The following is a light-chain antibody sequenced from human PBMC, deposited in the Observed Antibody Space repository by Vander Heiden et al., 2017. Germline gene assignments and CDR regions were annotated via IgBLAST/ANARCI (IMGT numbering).Light chain of an antibody. V-gene: IGKV3-20*01. J-gene: IGKJ1*01. CDR3: QQYGTSSWT. CDR2: GSS. CDR1: QSITNNY. Sequence: IVLTQSPGTLSLSPGERVTLSCRASQSITNNYLAWYQQKSGQAPRLLIYGSSSRATGIPDRFSGSGSGTDFTLTISRLETEDFAVYYCQQYGTSSWTFGQGTKVEIK.